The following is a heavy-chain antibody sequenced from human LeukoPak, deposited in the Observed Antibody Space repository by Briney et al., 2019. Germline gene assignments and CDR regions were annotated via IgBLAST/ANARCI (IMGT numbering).Heavy chain of an antibody. J-gene: IGHJ4*02. CDR3: AKDRYGYSGSYQDY. V-gene: IGHV3-43*01. Sequence: GGSLRLSCAASGFTFDDYTMHWVRQAPGKGLEWVSLISWDGGSTYYADSVKGRFTISRDNSKNSLYLQMNSLRTEDTALYYCAKDRYGYSGSYQDYWGQGTLVTVSS. CDR2: ISWDGGST. CDR1: GFTFDDYT. D-gene: IGHD1-26*01.